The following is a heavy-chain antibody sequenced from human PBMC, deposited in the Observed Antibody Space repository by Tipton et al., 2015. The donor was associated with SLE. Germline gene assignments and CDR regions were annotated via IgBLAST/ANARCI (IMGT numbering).Heavy chain of an antibody. V-gene: IGHV4-34*01. CDR1: GGSFSGYY. CDR3: ARYRLGTVDY. CDR2: INHSGST. J-gene: IGHJ4*02. D-gene: IGHD3-16*01. Sequence: TLSLTCAVYGGSFSGYYWSWIRQPPGKGLEWIGEINHSGSTNYNPSLKSRVTISVDTSKNQFSLKLSSVTAADTAVYYCARYRLGTVDYWGQGTLVTVSS.